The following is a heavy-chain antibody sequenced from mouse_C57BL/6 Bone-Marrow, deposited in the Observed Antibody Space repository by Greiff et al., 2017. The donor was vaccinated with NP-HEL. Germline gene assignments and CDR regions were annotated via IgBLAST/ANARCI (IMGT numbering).Heavy chain of an antibody. Sequence: VQLQQPGAELVKPGASVKLSCKASGYTFTSYWMHWVKQRPGQGLEWIGMIHPNSGSTNYNEKFKSKATLTVDKSSSTAYMQRSSLTSEDSAVYYCAREVVEGFAYWGQGTLVTVSA. D-gene: IGHD1-1*01. V-gene: IGHV1-64*01. CDR1: GYTFTSYW. J-gene: IGHJ3*01. CDR3: AREVVEGFAY. CDR2: IHPNSGST.